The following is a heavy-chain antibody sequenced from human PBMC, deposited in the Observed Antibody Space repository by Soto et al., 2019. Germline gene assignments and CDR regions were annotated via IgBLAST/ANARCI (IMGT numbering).Heavy chain of an antibody. J-gene: IGHJ6*02. CDR2: ISYDGSNK. D-gene: IGHD3-3*01. V-gene: IGHV3-30-3*01. CDR3: ARVGAYHDFWSGYPGPYYYYYGMDV. Sequence: PGGSLRLSCAASGFTFSSYAMHWVRQAPGKGLEWVAVISYDGSNKYYADSVKGRFTISRDNSKNTLYLQMNSLRAEDTAVYYCARVGAYHDFWSGYPGPYYYYYGMDVWGQGTTVTVSS. CDR1: GFTFSSYA.